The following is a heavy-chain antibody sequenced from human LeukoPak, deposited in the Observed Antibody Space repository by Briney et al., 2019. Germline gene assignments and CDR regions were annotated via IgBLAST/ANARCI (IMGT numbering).Heavy chain of an antibody. CDR1: GGSISTYY. CDR2: IYHSGST. D-gene: IGHD5-12*01. J-gene: IGHJ4*02. CDR3: ARGGGYASPIGY. Sequence: SETLSLTCTLSGGSISTYYWSWIRQPPGKGLEWIGYIYHSGSTNYNPSLKSRVTISVDTSKNQFSLKLSSVTAADTAAYYCARGGGYASPIGYWGQGALVTVSS. V-gene: IGHV4-59*01.